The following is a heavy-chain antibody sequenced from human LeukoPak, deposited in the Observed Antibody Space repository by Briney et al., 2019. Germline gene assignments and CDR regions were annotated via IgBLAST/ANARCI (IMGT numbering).Heavy chain of an antibody. D-gene: IGHD3-16*01. J-gene: IGHJ4*02. CDR2: IGSGGST. CDR1: GFTFSSYA. CDR3: AKEPIGGGYFDY. Sequence: GGSLRLSCAASGFTFSSYALSWVHQAPGKGLEWVSTIGSGGSTYYADSVKGRFTISRDNSKNTLYLQMNSLRAEDRAVYYCAKEPIGGGYFDYWGQGTLVTVSS. V-gene: IGHV3-23*01.